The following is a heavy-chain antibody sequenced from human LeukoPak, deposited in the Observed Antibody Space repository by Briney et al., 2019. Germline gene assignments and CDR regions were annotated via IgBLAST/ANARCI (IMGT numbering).Heavy chain of an antibody. Sequence: GGSLRLSCAASGFRFTSYWMSWVRQAPGKGLEWVANINRDGSEKYYGDSVKGRFTISRDNAKNSLYLQMSSLRAEDTAVYFCARDGHPFDSWGQGTLVTVSS. V-gene: IGHV3-7*01. J-gene: IGHJ4*02. CDR2: INRDGSEK. CDR3: ARDGHPFDS. CDR1: GFRFTSYW.